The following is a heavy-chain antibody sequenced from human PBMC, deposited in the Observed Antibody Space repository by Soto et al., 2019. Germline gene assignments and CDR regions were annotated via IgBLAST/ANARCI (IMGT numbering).Heavy chain of an antibody. D-gene: IGHD3-16*01. CDR3: ARGPPFH. CDR2: IYHSGST. V-gene: IGHV4-30-2*01. Sequence: QLQLQESGSGLVKPSQTLSLTCAVSGGSISSGGYSWSWIRQPPGKGLEWIGYIYHSGSTYYNPSLKSPVTKSGERAQDPFSLKLSSVTAADTAVYYCARGPPFHWGQGTLVTVSS. CDR1: GGSISSGGYS. J-gene: IGHJ4*02.